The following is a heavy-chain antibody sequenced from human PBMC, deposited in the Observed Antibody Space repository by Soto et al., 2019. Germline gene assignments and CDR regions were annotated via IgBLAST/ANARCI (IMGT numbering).Heavy chain of an antibody. CDR3: ARGDRDVDS. J-gene: IGHJ4*02. CDR2: MSFHGIDK. CDR1: GFPFSSFG. V-gene: IGHV3-30*03. Sequence: QVQLVESGGGVVQPGRSLRLSCVASGFPFSSFGIHWVRQAPGKGLEWVAFMSFHGIDKYYTDSVKGRFTISRDNSKNTLYLEMNSLSPEDTAVYYCARGDRDVDSWGRGTLLTVSS.